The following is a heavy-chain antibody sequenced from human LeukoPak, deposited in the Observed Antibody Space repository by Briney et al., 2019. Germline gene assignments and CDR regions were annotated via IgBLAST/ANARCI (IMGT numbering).Heavy chain of an antibody. J-gene: IGHJ6*02. D-gene: IGHD5-12*01. CDR2: INHSGST. CDR1: GGSFSGYY. CDR3: ARHRLVATTPYYYYGMDL. Sequence: SETLSLTCAVYGGSFSGYYWRWIRQPPGKGLEWIGEINHSGSTNYNPSLKSRVTISVDTSKNQFSLKLSSVTAADTAVYYCARHRLVATTPYYYYGMDLWGQGTTVTVSS. V-gene: IGHV4-34*01.